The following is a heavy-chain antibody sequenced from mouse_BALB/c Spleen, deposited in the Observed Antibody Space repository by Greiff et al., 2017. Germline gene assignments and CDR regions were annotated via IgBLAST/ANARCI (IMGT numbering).Heavy chain of an antibody. CDR1: GYSITSDYA. V-gene: IGHV3-2*02. Sequence: DVKLVDSGPGLVKPSQSLSLTCTVTGYSITSDYAWNWIRQFPGNKLEWMGYISYSGSTSYNPSLKSRISITRDTSKNQFFLQLNSVTTEDTATYYGARIGNPRYFDVWGAGTTVTVSS. D-gene: IGHD2-1*01. CDR2: ISYSGST. J-gene: IGHJ1*01. CDR3: ARIGNPRYFDV.